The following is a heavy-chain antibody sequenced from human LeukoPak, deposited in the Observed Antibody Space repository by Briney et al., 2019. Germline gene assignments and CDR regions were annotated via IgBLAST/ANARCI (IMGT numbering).Heavy chain of an antibody. CDR3: AKEGGGLDY. J-gene: IGHJ4*02. V-gene: IGHV1-2*02. Sequence: ASVKVSCKASGYIFTGYHMHWVRQAPGQGLEWMGWISLNSGGTSYAQTFEGRVTMTRDTSISTAYMELSRLRSADTAVYYCAKEGGGLDYWGQGTLVTVSS. D-gene: IGHD3-16*01. CDR2: ISLNSGGT. CDR1: GYIFTGYH.